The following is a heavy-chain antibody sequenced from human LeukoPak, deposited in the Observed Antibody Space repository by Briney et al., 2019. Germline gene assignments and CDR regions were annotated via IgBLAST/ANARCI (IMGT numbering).Heavy chain of an antibody. CDR3: ARDSLGDSSGYYLSDFDY. J-gene: IGHJ4*02. Sequence: SVKVSCKASGGTFSSYAISWVRQAPGQGLEWMGGIIPIFGTVNYAQKFQGRVTITADESTSTAYMELSSLRSEDTAVYYCARDSLGDSSGYYLSDFDYWGQGTLVTVSS. V-gene: IGHV1-69*13. D-gene: IGHD3-22*01. CDR1: GGTFSSYA. CDR2: IIPIFGTV.